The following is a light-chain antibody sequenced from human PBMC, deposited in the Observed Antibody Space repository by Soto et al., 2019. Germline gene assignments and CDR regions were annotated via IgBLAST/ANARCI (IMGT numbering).Light chain of an antibody. Sequence: QSVLTQPPSTFGTPGQRATISCSGSSSNIGSKTVNWYQQLPGTAPKLLIYSNNQRPSGVPDRFSGSKSGTSASLTISGLQSEGEADYYCAAWDDSLNGVVFGGGTKVTVL. V-gene: IGLV1-44*01. CDR1: SSNIGSKT. J-gene: IGLJ2*01. CDR2: SNN. CDR3: AAWDDSLNGVV.